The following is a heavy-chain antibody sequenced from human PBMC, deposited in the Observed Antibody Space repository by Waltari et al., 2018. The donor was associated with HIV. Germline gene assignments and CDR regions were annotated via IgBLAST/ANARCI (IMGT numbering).Heavy chain of an antibody. CDR2: IDHSGST. V-gene: IGHV4-34*01. Sequence: QVQLQQWGAGLLKPSETLSLTCAVYGESFNSFYWTWIRQPPGKGLEWIGEIDHSGSTNYNPSLKSRVSISVDTSKKQLSLKLNSVTAADTAVYYCARGLVIRPLRGFDIWAQGTLVTVSS. CDR3: ARGLVIRPLRGFDI. CDR1: GESFNSFY. D-gene: IGHD2-21*01. J-gene: IGHJ5*02.